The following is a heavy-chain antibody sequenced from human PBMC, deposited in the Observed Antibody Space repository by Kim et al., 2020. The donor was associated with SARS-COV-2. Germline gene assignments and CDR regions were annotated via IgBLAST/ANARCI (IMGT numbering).Heavy chain of an antibody. CDR2: K. V-gene: IGHV3-30*01. CDR3: ASEQWLGFFDY. J-gene: IGHJ4*02. Sequence: KYYADSVKGRFTISRDNSKNTLYLQMNSLRAEDTAVYYCASEQWLGFFDYWGQGTLVTVSS. D-gene: IGHD6-19*01.